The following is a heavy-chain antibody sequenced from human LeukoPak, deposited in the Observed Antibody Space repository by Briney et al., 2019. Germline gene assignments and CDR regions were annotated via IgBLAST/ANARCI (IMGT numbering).Heavy chain of an antibody. CDR1: GFTFSDYY. D-gene: IGHD3-10*01. Sequence: GGSLRLSCAASGFTFSDYYMSWIRQAPGKGLEWVSYISSSGSTIYYADSVKGRFIISRDNAKYSLYLQMNSLSAEDTDVYCCARGDECFGELSPFDYWGQATLVTVSS. CDR2: ISSSGSTI. CDR3: ARGDECFGELSPFDY. V-gene: IGHV3-11*01. J-gene: IGHJ4*02.